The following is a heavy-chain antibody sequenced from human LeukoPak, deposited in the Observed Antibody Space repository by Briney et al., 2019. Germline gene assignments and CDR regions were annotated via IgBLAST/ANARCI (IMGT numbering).Heavy chain of an antibody. CDR3: ARVSDYYGSGTTAYYFDS. CDR2: T. Sequence: PSETLSLTCTVSGGSISSYHWSWIRQPPGKGLEWIGSTNYIPSLKSLFTIAVDTSKNQFSLKLSSVTAADTAVYYCARVSDYYGSGTTAYYFDSWGQGTLVTVSS. D-gene: IGHD3-10*01. CDR1: GGSISSYH. J-gene: IGHJ4*02. V-gene: IGHV4-4*09.